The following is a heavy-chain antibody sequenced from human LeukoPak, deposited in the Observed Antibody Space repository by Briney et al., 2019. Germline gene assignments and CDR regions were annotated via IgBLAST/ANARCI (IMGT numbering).Heavy chain of an antibody. CDR1: GFTFSSYW. D-gene: IGHD3-3*01. V-gene: IGHV3-7*01. CDR2: IKQDGSEK. Sequence: GGSLRLSCAASGFTFSSYWMSWVRQAPGKGLEWVANIKQDGSEKYYVDSVKGRFTISRDNAKNSLYLQMDSLRVEDTAVYYCVRGLSGDSWSGPYYYYYLDVWGKGAAVTVSS. CDR3: VRGLSGDSWSGPYYYYYLDV. J-gene: IGHJ6*03.